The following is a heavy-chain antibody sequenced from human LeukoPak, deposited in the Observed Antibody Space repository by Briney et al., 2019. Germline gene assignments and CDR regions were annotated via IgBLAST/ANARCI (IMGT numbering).Heavy chain of an antibody. V-gene: IGHV3-23*01. CDR3: AKAFTVTTYADY. J-gene: IGHJ4*02. D-gene: IGHD4-17*01. Sequence: GGSLRLSCAASGFTFSSYAVSWVRQAPGKGLEWVSAISGSGGSTYYADSVKGRFTISRDNSKNTLYLQMNSLRAEDTAVYHCAKAFTVTTYADYWGQGTLVTVSS. CDR1: GFTFSSYA. CDR2: ISGSGGST.